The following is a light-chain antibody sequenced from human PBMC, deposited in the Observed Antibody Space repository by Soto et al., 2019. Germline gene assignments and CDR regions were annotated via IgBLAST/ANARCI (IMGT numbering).Light chain of an antibody. CDR3: QSYDSTLSGPWV. V-gene: IGLV1-40*01. CDR1: SSNIGAGYD. J-gene: IGLJ3*02. CDR2: GNN. Sequence: QSLLTQPPSVSGAPGQRVTISCTGSSSNIGAGYDVHWYQQLPGTAPKLLIYGNNNRPSGVPDRFSGSKSGTSASLAIAGLQAEDEADYYCQSYDSTLSGPWVFGGGTKVTVL.